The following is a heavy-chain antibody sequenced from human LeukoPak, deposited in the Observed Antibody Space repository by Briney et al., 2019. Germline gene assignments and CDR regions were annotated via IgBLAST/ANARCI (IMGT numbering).Heavy chain of an antibody. CDR1: GGSISSSSYY. CDR2: IYYSGST. J-gene: IGHJ4*02. V-gene: IGHV4-39*07. Sequence: SETLSLTCTVSGGSISSSSYYWGWIRQPPGKGLEWIGSIYYSGSTYYNPSLKSRVTISVDTSKNQFSLKLSSVTAADTAVYYCARQAGSGSPKLYYFDYWGQGTLVTVSS. CDR3: ARQAGSGSPKLYYFDY. D-gene: IGHD3-10*01.